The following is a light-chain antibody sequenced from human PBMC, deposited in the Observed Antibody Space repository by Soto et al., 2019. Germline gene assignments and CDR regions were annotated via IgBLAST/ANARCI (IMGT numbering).Light chain of an antibody. CDR2: EVS. V-gene: IGLV2-8*01. Sequence: QSALTQPPSASGSPGQSVTISCTGTSSDIGGSNYVSWYQQRPGKAPKLMIYEVSYRPSWVPDRFSGSKSGNTASLTVSGLPGEEGGDYYRLSYAGRNNLEFGGGTKLTVL. J-gene: IGLJ2*01. CDR3: LSYAGRNNLE. CDR1: SSDIGGSNY.